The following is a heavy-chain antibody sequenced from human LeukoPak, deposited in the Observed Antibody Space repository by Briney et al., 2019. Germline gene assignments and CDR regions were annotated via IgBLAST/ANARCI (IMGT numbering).Heavy chain of an antibody. J-gene: IGHJ6*04. V-gene: IGHV3-48*04. CDR2: ITSSGSTI. CDR3: AELGITMIGGV. D-gene: IGHD3-10*02. CDR1: GFTFNNYN. Sequence: PGGSLRLSCAASGFTFNNYNMNWVRQAPGKALEWVSSITSSGSTIYYADSVKGRFTISRDNAKNSLYLQMNSLRAEDTAVYYCAELGITMIGGVWGKGTTVTVSS.